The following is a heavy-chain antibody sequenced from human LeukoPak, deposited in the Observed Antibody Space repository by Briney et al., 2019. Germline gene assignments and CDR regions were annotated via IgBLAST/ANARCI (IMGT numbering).Heavy chain of an antibody. Sequence: GGSLRLSCAASGFTFSIYTMNWVRQAPGKGLEWVSSITSSSTYIYYADSVKGRSTISRDNAKTSLFLQVNTLRAEDTAVYFCARDVLGESGAGGYWGQGTLVTVSS. V-gene: IGHV3-21*01. J-gene: IGHJ4*02. CDR3: ARDVLGESGAGGY. CDR2: ITSSSTYI. D-gene: IGHD3-10*01. CDR1: GFTFSIYT.